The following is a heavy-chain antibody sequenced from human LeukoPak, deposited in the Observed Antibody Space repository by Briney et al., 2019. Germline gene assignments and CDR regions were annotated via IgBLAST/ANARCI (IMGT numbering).Heavy chain of an antibody. Sequence: ASVKVSCKASGYTFTGYYMQWLRQAPGQGLEWMGWMNPNSGGTNYAQNFQGRVTMTRDTSVSTAYMELSSLRSDDTAVYYCARGPSHGAFDIWGQGTLVTVSS. CDR3: ARGPSHGAFDI. CDR2: MNPNSGGT. V-gene: IGHV1-2*02. CDR1: GYTFTGYY. J-gene: IGHJ3*02.